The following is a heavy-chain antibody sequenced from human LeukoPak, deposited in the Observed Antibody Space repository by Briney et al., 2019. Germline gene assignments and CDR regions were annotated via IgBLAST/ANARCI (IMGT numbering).Heavy chain of an antibody. Sequence: PGGSLRLSCAASGFTVSSNYMSWVRQAPGKGREWVSVIYSGGRTYYAHSVKGRFTISKDNSKNTLYLQMNSLSAEDTAVYYCAREELRSRGVPNWGQGTLVTVSS. D-gene: IGHD3-10*01. J-gene: IGHJ4*02. CDR2: IYSGGRT. CDR3: AREELRSRGVPN. CDR1: GFTVSSNY. V-gene: IGHV3-66*01.